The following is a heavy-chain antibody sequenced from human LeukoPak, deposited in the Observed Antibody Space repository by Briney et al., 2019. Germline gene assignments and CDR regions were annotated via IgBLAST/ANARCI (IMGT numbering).Heavy chain of an antibody. J-gene: IGHJ5*02. CDR1: GFTFSSYG. CDR2: ISGSGGST. D-gene: IGHD6-6*01. Sequence: GGSLRLSCAASGFTFSSYGMSWVRQAPGKGLEWVSAISGSGGSTYYADSVKGRFTISRDNSKNTLYLQMNSLRTEDTAVYYCARDGYIAARRLDPWGQGTLVTVSS. CDR3: ARDGYIAARRLDP. V-gene: IGHV3-23*01.